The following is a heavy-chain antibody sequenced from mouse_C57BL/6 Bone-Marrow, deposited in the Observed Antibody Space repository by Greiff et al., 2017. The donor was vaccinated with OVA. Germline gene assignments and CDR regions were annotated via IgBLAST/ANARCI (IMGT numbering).Heavy chain of an antibody. CDR1: GFSLTSYC. V-gene: IGHV2-9*01. Sequence: QVQLKESGPGLVAPSQSLSITCTVSGFSLTSYCVDWVRQPPGKGLEWLGVIWRGGSANYNSDLMSRMSISKDNYKSRVFLKMNSLQTDDTAMYYCAKNEGSNYVGYAMDYWGQGTSVTVSS. CDR2: IWRGGSA. D-gene: IGHD2-5*01. CDR3: AKNEGSNYVGYAMDY. J-gene: IGHJ4*01.